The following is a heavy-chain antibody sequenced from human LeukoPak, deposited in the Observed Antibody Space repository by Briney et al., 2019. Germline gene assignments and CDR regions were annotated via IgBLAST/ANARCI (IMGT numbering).Heavy chain of an antibody. CDR2: IGSSDSTT. CDR3: ARVQGGGFRTADY. CDR1: GFTFSSYE. Sequence: PGGSLRLSCVASGFTFSSYEMNWVRQAPGKGLEWLSYIGSSDSTTHYADSVKGRFTISRDNSKNTLFLQMNSLRGEDTAMYYCARVQGGGFRTADYWGQGTLVTISS. J-gene: IGHJ4*02. V-gene: IGHV3-48*03. D-gene: IGHD1-14*01.